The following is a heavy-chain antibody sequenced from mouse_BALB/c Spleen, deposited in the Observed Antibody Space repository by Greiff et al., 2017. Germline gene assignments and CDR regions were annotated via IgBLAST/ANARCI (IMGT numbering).Heavy chain of an antibody. J-gene: IGHJ4*01. CDR2: ISDGGSYT. D-gene: IGHD2-2*01. CDR3: EREGGYDTPTDYAMDD. CDR1: GFTFSDYY. V-gene: IGHV5-4*02. Sequence: EVMLVESGGGLVKPGGSLKLSCAASGFTFSDYYMYWVRQTPEKRLEWVATISDGGSYTYYPDSVKGRFTIARDNAKNNLYLQMSSLKSEDTAMYYCEREGGYDTPTDYAMDDWGQGTSVTVSS.